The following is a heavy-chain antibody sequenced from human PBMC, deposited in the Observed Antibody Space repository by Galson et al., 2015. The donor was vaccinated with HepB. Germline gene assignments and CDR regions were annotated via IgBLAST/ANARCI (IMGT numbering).Heavy chain of an antibody. D-gene: IGHD2-15*01. V-gene: IGHV1-24*01. Sequence: SVKVSCKVSGYTLTELSMHWVRQAPGKGLEWMGGFDPEDGETIYAQKFQGRVTMTEDTSTDTAYMELSSLRSEDTAVYYCATRYFPHCSGGSCYSGGYFDYWGQGTLVTVSS. CDR2: FDPEDGET. CDR3: ATRYFPHCSGGSCYSGGYFDY. J-gene: IGHJ4*02. CDR1: GYTLTELS.